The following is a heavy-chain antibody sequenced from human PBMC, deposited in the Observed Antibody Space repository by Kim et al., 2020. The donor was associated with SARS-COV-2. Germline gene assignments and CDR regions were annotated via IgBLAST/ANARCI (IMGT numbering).Heavy chain of an antibody. Sequence: ASVKVSCKASGYTFTAYHMHWVRQAPGQGLEWMGIITSNDSPTRYAQKFQGRVTMTRDTSTRTVYMELSNLRSEDTAFYYCARDFEYDNSGHFDVWGQGTMVTVSS. CDR2: ITSNDSPT. CDR1: GYTFTAYH. V-gene: IGHV1-46*01. D-gene: IGHD3-22*01. J-gene: IGHJ3*01. CDR3: ARDFEYDNSGHFDV.